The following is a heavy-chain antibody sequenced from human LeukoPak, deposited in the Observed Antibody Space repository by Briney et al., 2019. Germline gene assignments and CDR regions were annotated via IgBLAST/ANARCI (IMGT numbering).Heavy chain of an antibody. CDR2: ISAYNGNT. D-gene: IGHD6-19*01. V-gene: IGHV1-18*01. CDR1: GYTFTSYG. J-gene: IGHJ6*03. CDR3: ARDPLRSSGWYDYYYYYYMDV. Sequence: GASVKVSCKASGYTFTSYGISWVRQAPGQGLEWMGWISAYNGNTNYAQKLQGRVTMTTDTSTSTAYMELRSLRSDDTAVYYCARDPLRSSGWYDYYYYYYMDVWGKGTTVTVSS.